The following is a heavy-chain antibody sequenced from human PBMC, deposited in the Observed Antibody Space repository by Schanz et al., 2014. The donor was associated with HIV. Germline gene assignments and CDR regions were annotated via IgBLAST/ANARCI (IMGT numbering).Heavy chain of an antibody. Sequence: VQLVESGGGVVQPGRSLRLSCAASGFTFDSYGIHWVRQAPGKGLEWVANIKEDGSEKYHADSVKGRFTISRDNAKNSLYLQMNSLRAGDTAVYYCARDPGDYSGVDVWGQGTTVTVSS. CDR3: ARDPGDYSGVDV. J-gene: IGHJ6*02. CDR2: IKEDGSEK. CDR1: GFTFDSYG. V-gene: IGHV3-7*01.